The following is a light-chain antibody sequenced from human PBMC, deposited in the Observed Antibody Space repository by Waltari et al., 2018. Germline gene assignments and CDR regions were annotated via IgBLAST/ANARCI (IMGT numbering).Light chain of an antibody. CDR3: HQYNSYSGT. CDR2: KAS. Sequence: DIQMTQSPPTLSASIGARVTITCRASQSINNLLAWYQLKPGKAPKLLIYKASYLESGVPSRFSGSGSGTEFTLTISSLQPDDFATYYCHQYNSYSGTFGHGTKVEIK. J-gene: IGKJ1*01. CDR1: QSINNL. V-gene: IGKV1-5*03.